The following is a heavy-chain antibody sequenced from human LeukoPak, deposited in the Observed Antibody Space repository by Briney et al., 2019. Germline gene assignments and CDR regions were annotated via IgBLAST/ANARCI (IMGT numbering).Heavy chain of an antibody. CDR1: GFTFRNHG. CDR3: AKDDAWLQYEN. CDR2: ISPNGGIT. V-gene: IGHV3-23*01. D-gene: IGHD5-24*01. J-gene: IGHJ4*02. Sequence: GGSLRLSCTASGFTFRNHGMNWVRQAPGKGLEWVSGISPNGGITYYADSVKGRFTISRNNSRNTVSLQMNYLRAEDTAIYYCAKDDAWLQYENWGQGILVTVSS.